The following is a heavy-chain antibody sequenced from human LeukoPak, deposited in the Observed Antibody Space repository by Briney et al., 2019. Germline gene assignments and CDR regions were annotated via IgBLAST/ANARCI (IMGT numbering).Heavy chain of an antibody. V-gene: IGHV4-61*02. D-gene: IGHD2-2*03. CDR1: GGSISSGSYY. CDR2: IYTSGST. Sequence: SETLSLTCTVSGGSISSGSYYWSWIRQPAGKGLEWIGRIYTSGSTNYNPSLKSRVTISVDTSKNQFSLKLNSVTAADTAVYYCARDTLGFARNYYFDYWGQGTLVTVSS. CDR3: ARDTLGFARNYYFDY. J-gene: IGHJ4*02.